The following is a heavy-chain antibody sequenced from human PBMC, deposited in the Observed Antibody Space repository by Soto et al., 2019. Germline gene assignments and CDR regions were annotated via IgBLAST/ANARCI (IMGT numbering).Heavy chain of an antibody. CDR2: IYYSGST. V-gene: IGHV4-59*01. D-gene: IGHD2-2*01. Sequence: SETLSLTCTVSGGSISSYYWSWIRQPPGKGLEWIGYIYYSGSTNYNPSLKSRVTISVDTSKNQFSLKLSSVTAADTAVYYCARRVVVPAQGVGYFDYWGQGTLVTVSS. CDR3: ARRVVVPAQGVGYFDY. CDR1: GGSISSYY. J-gene: IGHJ4*02.